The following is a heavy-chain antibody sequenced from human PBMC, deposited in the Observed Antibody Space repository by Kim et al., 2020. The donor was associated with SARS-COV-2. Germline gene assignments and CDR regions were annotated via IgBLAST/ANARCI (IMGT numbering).Heavy chain of an antibody. J-gene: IGHJ4*02. Sequence: ASVKVSCKASGYTFTGYYMHWVRQAPGQGLEWMGRINPNSGGTNYAQKFQGRVTMTRDTSISTAYMELSRLRSDDTAVYYCARDSMDTAMGVDYWGQGTLVTVSS. CDR1: GYTFTGYY. V-gene: IGHV1-2*06. D-gene: IGHD5-18*01. CDR3: ARDSMDTAMGVDY. CDR2: INPNSGGT.